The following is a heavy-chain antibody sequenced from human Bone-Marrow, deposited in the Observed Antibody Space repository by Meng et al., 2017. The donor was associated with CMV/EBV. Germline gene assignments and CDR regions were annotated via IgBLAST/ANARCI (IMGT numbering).Heavy chain of an antibody. CDR2: MNPNSGNT. CDR1: GYTFTSYD. V-gene: IGHV1-8*01. CDR3: ATGVADFEY. Sequence: QVQLVKSGAEVKKPWASVKVSCKASGYTFTSYDINSVRQAAGQGLEWMGWMNPNSGNTDYAQKFQGRVTMTRNISKSTAYMDLSSLRSEDTAVYYCATGVADFEYWGQGTLVTVSS. D-gene: IGHD6-19*01. J-gene: IGHJ4*02.